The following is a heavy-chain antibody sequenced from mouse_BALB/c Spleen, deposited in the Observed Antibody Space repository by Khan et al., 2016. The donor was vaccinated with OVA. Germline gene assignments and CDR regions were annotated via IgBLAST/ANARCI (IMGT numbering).Heavy chain of an antibody. J-gene: IGHJ3*01. CDR3: ARGGYSAFAY. D-gene: IGHD2-14*01. V-gene: IGHV1-77*01. CDR1: GYTFTDYI. Sequence: QVQLQQSGPELVKPGASLKVSCKASGYTFTDYIIGWVKQSTRQGLEWIGDIFPGSGTPYYNEKFKDKATLTADKSSNTAYMQLSSLTSEDSAVYVWARGGYSAFAYWGQGTLVTVSA. CDR2: IFPGSGTP.